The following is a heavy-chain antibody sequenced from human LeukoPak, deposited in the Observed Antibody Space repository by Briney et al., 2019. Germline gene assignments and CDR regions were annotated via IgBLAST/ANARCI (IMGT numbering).Heavy chain of an antibody. Sequence: GGSLRLSCAASGFTFDDYAMHWVRQAPGKGLEWVSLISWDGGSTYYADSVKGRFTISRDNSKNSLYLQMNSLRAEDTALYYCAKASYYYDSSGYYYGEYFQHWGQGTLVTVSS. J-gene: IGHJ1*01. V-gene: IGHV3-43D*04. D-gene: IGHD3-22*01. CDR2: ISWDGGST. CDR1: GFTFDDYA. CDR3: AKASYYYDSSGYYYGEYFQH.